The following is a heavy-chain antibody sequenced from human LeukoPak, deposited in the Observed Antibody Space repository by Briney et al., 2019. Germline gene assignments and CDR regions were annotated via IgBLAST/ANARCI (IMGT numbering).Heavy chain of an antibody. Sequence: ASVKVSCKASGYTFTGYYMHWVRQAPGQGLEWMGWINPNSGGTNYAQKFQGRVTVTRDTSISTAHMELSRLTSDDTAVYYCARDGWAAFDIWGQGTMVTVSS. V-gene: IGHV1-2*02. CDR2: INPNSGGT. CDR3: ARDGWAAFDI. J-gene: IGHJ3*02. CDR1: GYTFTGYY. D-gene: IGHD1-26*01.